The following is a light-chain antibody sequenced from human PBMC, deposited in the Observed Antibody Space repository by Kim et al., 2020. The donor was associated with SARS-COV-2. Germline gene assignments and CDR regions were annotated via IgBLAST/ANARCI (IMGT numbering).Light chain of an antibody. CDR1: SSDVGGYNY. CDR3: CSYAGSYTVV. J-gene: IGLJ2*01. Sequence: GQSVTNACTGTSSDVGGYNYVSWYQQHPGKAPKLMIYDVSKRPSGVPDRFSGSKSGNTASLTISGLQAEDEADYYCCSYAGSYTVVFGGGTQLTVL. CDR2: DVS. V-gene: IGLV2-11*01.